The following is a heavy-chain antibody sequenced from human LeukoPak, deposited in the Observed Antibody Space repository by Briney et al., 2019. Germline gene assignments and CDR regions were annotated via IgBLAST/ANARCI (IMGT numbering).Heavy chain of an antibody. CDR2: VSDTGGST. V-gene: IGHV3-23*01. CDR1: GFTFNTYV. D-gene: IGHD3-10*01. J-gene: IGHJ6*02. Sequence: GGSLRLSCAASGFTFNTYVMSWVRQAPGKGLEWVSAVSDTGGSTYFADSVKGRFTISRDNSKNTLYLQMSSLRAEDTAVYYCAKRFDRGVYGMDVWGQGTTVTVSS. CDR3: AKRFDRGVYGMDV.